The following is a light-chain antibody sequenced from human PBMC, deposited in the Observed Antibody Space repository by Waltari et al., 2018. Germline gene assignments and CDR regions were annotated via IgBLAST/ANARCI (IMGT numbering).Light chain of an antibody. V-gene: IGLV2-14*01. J-gene: IGLJ3*02. CDR1: SSDVGANNY. CDR2: EVR. CDR3: LSYTNTAVRV. Sequence: QSALTQPASVSGSPGQAITISCTGSSSDVGANNYVSWYRQYPGKAPQGLIYEVRNRPCGVSTRSSGSKAGNPASLTISGLQAEDEADYYCLSYTNTAVRVVGGGTRLTVL.